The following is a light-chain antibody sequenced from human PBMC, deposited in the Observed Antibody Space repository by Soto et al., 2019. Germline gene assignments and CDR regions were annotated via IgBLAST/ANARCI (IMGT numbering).Light chain of an antibody. CDR2: DVS. CDR3: SSYTTSSHYV. Sequence: QSALTQPASVSGSPGQSITISCTGTSSDVGGYNYVSWYQQHAGNAPKLMMDDVSDRPSGLSDSFSGSKSGNKASLNISGLQAEDEADYHCSSYTTSSHYVFGTGTKVTVL. J-gene: IGLJ1*01. CDR1: SSDVGGYNY. V-gene: IGLV2-14*03.